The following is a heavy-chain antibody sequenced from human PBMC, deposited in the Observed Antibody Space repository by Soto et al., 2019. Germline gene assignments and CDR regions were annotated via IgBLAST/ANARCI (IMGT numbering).Heavy chain of an antibody. CDR3: ARSSRSYFDY. CDR2: IYDSGST. J-gene: IGHJ4*02. CDR1: GGSISMSGYF. V-gene: IGHV4-31*03. Sequence: SETLSLTCTVSGGSISMSGYFWSCIRQHPGKGLEWIGYIYDSGSTYYNPSLKSRVSLSVDTSKNQFSLNLTSVTAADTAMYYCARSSRSYFDYWGQGTLVTVSS.